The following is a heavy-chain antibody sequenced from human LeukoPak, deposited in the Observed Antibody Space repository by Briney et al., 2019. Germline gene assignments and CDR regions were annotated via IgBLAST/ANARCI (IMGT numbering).Heavy chain of an antibody. CDR3: ASTIVGTIEYYYYYMDV. CDR1: GGSISSYY. Sequence: SETLSLTCTVSGGSISSYYWSWIRQPPGKGLEWIGYIYYSGSTNYNPSLKSRVTISVDTSKNQFSQKLSSVTAADTAVYYCASTIVGTIEYYYYYMDVWGKGTTVTVSS. V-gene: IGHV4-59*01. D-gene: IGHD2/OR15-2a*01. J-gene: IGHJ6*03. CDR2: IYYSGST.